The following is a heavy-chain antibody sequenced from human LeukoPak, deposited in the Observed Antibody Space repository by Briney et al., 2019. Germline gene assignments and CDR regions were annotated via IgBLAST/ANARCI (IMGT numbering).Heavy chain of an antibody. Sequence: SETLSLTCTVSGGSISSYYWSWIRQPPGKGLEWIGYIYCSGSTNYNPSLKSRVTISVDTSKNQFSLKLSSVTAADTAVYYCARNTAMVYFDYWGQGTLVTVSS. CDR3: ARNTAMVYFDY. V-gene: IGHV4-59*08. D-gene: IGHD5-18*01. J-gene: IGHJ4*02. CDR1: GGSISSYY. CDR2: IYCSGST.